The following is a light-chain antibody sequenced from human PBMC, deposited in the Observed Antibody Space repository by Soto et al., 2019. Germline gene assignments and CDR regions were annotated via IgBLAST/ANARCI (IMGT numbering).Light chain of an antibody. Sequence: QSVLTKPASVSGSPGQSITISCTGTSSDVGGYNYVSWYQQHPGKAPKLLIYEVSHRPSGVSNRFSGSKSGNTASLTISGLQAEDEADYYCTSYTTSDILLDVYGTGTKATVL. V-gene: IGLV2-14*01. CDR2: EVS. J-gene: IGLJ1*01. CDR1: SSDVGGYNY. CDR3: TSYTTSDILLDV.